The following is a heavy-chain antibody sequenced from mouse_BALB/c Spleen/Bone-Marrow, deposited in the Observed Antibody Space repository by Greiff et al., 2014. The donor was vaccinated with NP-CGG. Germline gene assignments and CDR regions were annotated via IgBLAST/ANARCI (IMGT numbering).Heavy chain of an antibody. CDR3: ARDDYRYAMDY. CDR1: GFTFTDYY. J-gene: IGHJ4*01. V-gene: IGHV7-3*02. CDR2: IRNKANGYTT. D-gene: IGHD2-14*01. Sequence: EVQVVESGGGLVQPGGSLRLSCATSGFTFTDYYMSWVRQPPGKALEWLGFIRNKANGYTTEYSASVKGRFTISRDNSQSILYLQMNTLGAEDSATYYCARDDYRYAMDYWGQGTSVTVSS.